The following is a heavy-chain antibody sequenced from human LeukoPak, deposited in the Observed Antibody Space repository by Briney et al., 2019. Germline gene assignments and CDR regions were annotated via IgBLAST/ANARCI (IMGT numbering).Heavy chain of an antibody. V-gene: IGHV1-24*01. Sequence: ASVKVSCKVSGYTLTELSMHWVRQAPGKGLEWMGGFDPEDGETIYAQKFQGRVTITADESTSTAYMELSSLRSEDTAVYYCARERHYYDSSSSDAFDIWGQGTMVTVSS. D-gene: IGHD3-22*01. J-gene: IGHJ3*02. CDR2: FDPEDGET. CDR3: ARERHYYDSSSSDAFDI. CDR1: GYTLTELS.